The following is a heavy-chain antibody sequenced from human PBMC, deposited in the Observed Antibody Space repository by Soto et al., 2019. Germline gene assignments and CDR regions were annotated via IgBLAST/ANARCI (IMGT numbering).Heavy chain of an antibody. J-gene: IGHJ4*02. CDR1: GGSISSSSYY. CDR3: ARLKPHYDFWSGYYGREGDFDY. D-gene: IGHD3-3*01. CDR2: IYYSGST. Sequence: PSETLSLTCTVSGGSISSSSYYWGWIRQPPGKGLEWIGSIYYSGSTYYNPSLKSRVTISVDTSKNQFSLKLSSVTAADTAVYYCARLKPHYDFWSGYYGREGDFDYWGQGTLVTVSS. V-gene: IGHV4-39*01.